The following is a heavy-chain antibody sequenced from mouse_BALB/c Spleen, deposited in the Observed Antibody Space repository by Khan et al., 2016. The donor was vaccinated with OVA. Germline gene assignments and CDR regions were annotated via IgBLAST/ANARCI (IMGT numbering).Heavy chain of an antibody. V-gene: IGHV5-6*01. Sequence: EVELVESGGDIVKPGGSLKLSCAASGFTFSPYGMSWVRQTPDKRLEWVATVSTGGHYTYYTDTVKGRFTISRANAKNTLYLQMSSLRSEDTAMFYCTRLAYYYDSEGFAYWGQGTLVTVSA. CDR2: VSTGGHYT. CDR3: TRLAYYYDSEGFAY. D-gene: IGHD1-1*01. CDR1: GFTFSPYG. J-gene: IGHJ3*01.